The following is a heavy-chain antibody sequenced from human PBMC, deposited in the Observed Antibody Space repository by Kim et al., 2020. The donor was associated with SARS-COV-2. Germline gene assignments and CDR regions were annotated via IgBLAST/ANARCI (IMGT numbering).Heavy chain of an antibody. Sequence: ASVKVSCKASGYTFTSYAMHWVRQAPGQRLEWMGWINAGNGNTKYSQKFQGRVTITRDTSASTAYMELSSLRSEDTAVYYCARGGPYSNYVSRLVYWGQGTLVTVSS. V-gene: IGHV1-3*01. CDR2: INAGNGNT. CDR1: GYTFTSYA. J-gene: IGHJ4*02. CDR3: ARGGPYSNYVSRLVY. D-gene: IGHD4-4*01.